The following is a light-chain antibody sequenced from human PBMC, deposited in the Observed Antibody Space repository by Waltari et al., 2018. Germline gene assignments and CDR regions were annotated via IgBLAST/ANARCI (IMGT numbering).Light chain of an antibody. CDR3: SSRNGRASQVV. CDR2: GKE. CDR1: SLSTSY. V-gene: IGLV3-19*01. J-gene: IGLJ2*01. Sequence: SSGLTQDPAVSVALGQTIRITCRGDSLSTSYASWYPVNTGQAPVLVMFGKEKRPSGVPDRISGESSETTSSLIITGAQAEDEADYYCSSRNGRASQVVFAGGTKVTVL.